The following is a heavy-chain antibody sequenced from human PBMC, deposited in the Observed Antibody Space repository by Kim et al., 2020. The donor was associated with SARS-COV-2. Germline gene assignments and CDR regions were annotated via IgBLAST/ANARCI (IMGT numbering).Heavy chain of an antibody. J-gene: IGHJ6*01. V-gene: IGHV3-15*01. CDR3: TTVGLGFGEFHVYGM. CDR2: IKSKSGGGTS. Sequence: GGSLRLSCAASGFTFSNAWMSWVRQAPGKGLEWVAGIKSKSGGGTSDYAAPVKGSFTISSDDSTKTLYLHMNSLETEDTDEYYCTTVGLGFGEFHVYGM. D-gene: IGHD3-10*01. CDR1: GFTFSNAW.